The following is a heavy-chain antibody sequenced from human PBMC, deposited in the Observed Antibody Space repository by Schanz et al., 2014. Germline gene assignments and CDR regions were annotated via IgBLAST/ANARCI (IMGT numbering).Heavy chain of an antibody. CDR2: ISYDGNEK. V-gene: IGHV3-30*03. J-gene: IGHJ4*02. D-gene: IGHD2-8*01. Sequence: QVQLVESGGGVVQPGKSLRLSCAASGFAFSDYGMHWVRQAPGKGLEWVAFISYDGNEKHYPDSVKGRFTISRDNSKNTVYLQMTSLRAEDTAVYYCASLYDREYFDYWGQGTLVTVSS. CDR3: ASLYDREYFDY. CDR1: GFAFSDYG.